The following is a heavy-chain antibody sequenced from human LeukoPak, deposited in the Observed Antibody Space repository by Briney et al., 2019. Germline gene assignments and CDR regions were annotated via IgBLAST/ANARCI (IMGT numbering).Heavy chain of an antibody. CDR2: INHSGST. V-gene: IGHV4-34*01. CDR3: ARLKEGTPGRAKITAPRGWAAAGRPTYYFDY. CDR1: GGSVSDYY. J-gene: IGHJ4*02. Sequence: SETLSLTCTISGGSVSDYYWSWLRQPPGKGLEWIGEINHSGSTNYNPSLKSRVTISVDTSKNQFSLKLSSVTAADTAVYYCARLKEGTPGRAKITAPRGWAAAGRPTYYFDYWGQGTLVTVSS. D-gene: IGHD6-13*01.